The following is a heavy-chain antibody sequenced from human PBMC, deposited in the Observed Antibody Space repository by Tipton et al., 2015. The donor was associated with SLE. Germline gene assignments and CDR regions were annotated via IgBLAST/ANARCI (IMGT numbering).Heavy chain of an antibody. V-gene: IGHV4-34*01. CDR3: ARARVEYSSSDFDY. J-gene: IGHJ4*02. CDR1: GGSISSHY. Sequence: TLSLTCTVSGGSISSHYWSWIRQPPGKGLEWIGEINHSGSTNYNPSLKSRVTISVDTSKNQFSLKLSSVTAADTAVYYCARARVEYSSSDFDYWGQGTLITVSS. CDR2: INHSGST. D-gene: IGHD6-6*01.